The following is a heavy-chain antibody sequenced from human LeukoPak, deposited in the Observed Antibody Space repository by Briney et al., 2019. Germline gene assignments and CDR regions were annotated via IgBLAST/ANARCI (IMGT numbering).Heavy chain of an antibody. D-gene: IGHD5-12*01. J-gene: IGHJ3*02. Sequence: PAASVKVSCKASGYTFTSYGISWVRQAPGQGLEWMGWISAYNGNTNYAQKLQGRVTMTTDTSTSTAYMELRSLRSDDTAVYYCATLMLSGYDRRKINDAFDIWGQGTMVTVSS. CDR2: ISAYNGNT. V-gene: IGHV1-18*01. CDR1: GYTFTSYG. CDR3: ATLMLSGYDRRKINDAFDI.